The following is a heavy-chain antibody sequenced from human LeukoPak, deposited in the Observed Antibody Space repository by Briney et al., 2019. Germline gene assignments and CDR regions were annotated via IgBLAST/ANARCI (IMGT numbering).Heavy chain of an antibody. Sequence: GASVKVSCKASGYTFTGYYMHWVRQAPGQGLEWMGWINPNSGDTNYAQKFQGRVTMTKNTSISTAYMELSRLRSDDTAVYYCARDRGLLLGAIYYFDYWGQGTLVTVSS. D-gene: IGHD1-26*01. V-gene: IGHV1-2*02. CDR1: GYTFTGYY. CDR2: INPNSGDT. CDR3: ARDRGLLLGAIYYFDY. J-gene: IGHJ4*02.